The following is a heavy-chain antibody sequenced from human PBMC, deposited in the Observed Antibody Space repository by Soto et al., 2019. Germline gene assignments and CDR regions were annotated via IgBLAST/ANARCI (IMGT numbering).Heavy chain of an antibody. J-gene: IGHJ6*02. CDR3: VKEFQAGDYGESNFSFSGMDV. V-gene: IGHV3-23*01. CDR2: ISKSGASK. CDR1: GVSFSDYA. D-gene: IGHD4-17*01. Sequence: PAGSLSLSCAASGVSFSDYAKSWVRHEPGKGREWVSTISKSGASKYYANSVRGRFAVSRDNSRNPLHLKMNSLSAADTALYYWVKEFQAGDYGESNFSFSGMDVWGQGTTVTVSS.